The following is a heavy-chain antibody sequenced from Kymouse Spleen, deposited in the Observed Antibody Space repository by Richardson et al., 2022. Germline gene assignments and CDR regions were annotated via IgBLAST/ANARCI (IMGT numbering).Heavy chain of an antibody. D-gene: IGHD3-10*01. Sequence: QVQLQQWGAGLLKPSETLSLTCAVYGGSFSGYYWSWIRQPPGKGLEWIGEINHSGSTNYNPSLKSRVTISVDTSKNQFSLKLSSVTAADTAVYYCARGSTMVREPYYYYYGMDVWGQGTTVTVSS. V-gene: IGHV4-34*01. CDR1: GGSFSGYY. J-gene: IGHJ6*02. CDR2: INHSGST. CDR3: ARGSTMVREPYYYYYGMDV.